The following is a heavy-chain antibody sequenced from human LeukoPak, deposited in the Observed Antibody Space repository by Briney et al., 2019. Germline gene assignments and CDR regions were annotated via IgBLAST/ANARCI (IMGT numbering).Heavy chain of an antibody. CDR2: TYNSGST. V-gene: IGHV4-61*01. CDR1: GGSVSRDIYY. D-gene: IGHD2-2*01. CDR3: ARGYCGSTSCYGVFDY. Sequence: SETLSLTCTVSGGSVSRDIYYWSWIRQPPGKGLEWIGYTYNSGSTNYNPSLKSRVTISVDTSKDQFSLRLSSVTAADTAVYYCARGYCGSTSCYGVFDYWGQGTLVTVSS. J-gene: IGHJ4*02.